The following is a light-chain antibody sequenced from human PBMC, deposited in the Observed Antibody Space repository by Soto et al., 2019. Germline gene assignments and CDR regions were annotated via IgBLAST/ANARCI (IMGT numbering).Light chain of an antibody. Sequence: EIVLTQSPGTLSLSPGERATLSCRASQRVSSSYLAWYQQKPGQAPRLLIYDASSMATGIPDRFSGGGSGTDFTRTISRLEPEDFAVYFCQQYGSSPYTFGQATKLEIK. V-gene: IGKV3-20*01. CDR1: QRVSSSY. CDR2: DAS. J-gene: IGKJ2*01. CDR3: QQYGSSPYT.